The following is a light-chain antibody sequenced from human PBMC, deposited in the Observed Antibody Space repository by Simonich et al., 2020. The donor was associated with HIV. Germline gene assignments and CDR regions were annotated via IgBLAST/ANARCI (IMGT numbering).Light chain of an antibody. V-gene: IGKV4-1*01. CDR1: QSVLYNSNSKNY. CDR3: QQYYSTPWT. CDR2: WAS. J-gene: IGKJ1*01. Sequence: DIVMTQSPDSLAVSLGERTTINCKSSQSVLYNSNSKNYLAWYQQKPGQPPKLLIYWASTRESGVPERFSGSGSGTDFTLTISSLQAEDVAVYYCQQYYSTPWTFGQGTKVEIK.